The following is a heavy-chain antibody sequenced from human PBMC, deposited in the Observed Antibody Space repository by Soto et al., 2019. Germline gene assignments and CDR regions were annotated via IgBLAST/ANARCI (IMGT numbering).Heavy chain of an antibody. J-gene: IGHJ4*02. V-gene: IGHV3-9*01. D-gene: IGHD3-10*01. CDR3: AKVSGMSTSIDF. Sequence: ELRLEESVGGLVQPGKSLRLSCAGSGFTFDDYAMHWVRQAPGKGLEWVAHIGWNSENIEYADSVRGRFTISRDNTRHSLFLHMPSLRVDDTALYYCAKVSGMSTSIDFWGRGTLVTVSS. CDR2: IGWNSENI. CDR1: GFTFDDYA.